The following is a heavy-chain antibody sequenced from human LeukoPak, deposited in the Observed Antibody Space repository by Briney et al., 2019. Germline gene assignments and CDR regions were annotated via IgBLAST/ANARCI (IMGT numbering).Heavy chain of an antibody. CDR1: GGSIRSSYYY. D-gene: IGHD4-11*01. V-gene: IGHV4-39*01. CDR3: ARRVGNYGGKRIEYYFDY. J-gene: IGHJ4*02. Sequence: SETLSLTCTVSGGSIRSSYYYWGWIRQPPGKGLEWIGSIYDSGSTYYNPSLKSRVTISVDTSKNQFSLKLNSVTAADTAVYYCARRVGNYGGKRIEYYFDYWGQGTLVTVSS. CDR2: IYDSGST.